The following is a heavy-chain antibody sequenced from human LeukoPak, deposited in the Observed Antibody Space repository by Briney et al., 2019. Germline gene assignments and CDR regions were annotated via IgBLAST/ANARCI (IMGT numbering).Heavy chain of an antibody. CDR3: ARGGSPPEALGDTFDI. V-gene: IGHV3-74*01. Sequence: GGSLRLSCAASRFTFSNYWMHWVRQGPGKGLVWVSRIRGDGSITSNADSVKARFFISRDNAKNTLYLQMNSLRGEDTAVYYCARGGSPPEALGDTFDIWGQGTTVTVSS. D-gene: IGHD1-26*01. CDR1: RFTFSNYW. CDR2: IRGDGSIT. J-gene: IGHJ3*02.